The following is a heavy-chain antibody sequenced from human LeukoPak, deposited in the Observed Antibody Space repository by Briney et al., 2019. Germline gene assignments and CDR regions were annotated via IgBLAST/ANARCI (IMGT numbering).Heavy chain of an antibody. CDR1: GGSISSSNW. CDR3: ARRSRRNYYARGETGHFDY. D-gene: IGHD4-11*01. CDR2: IYHSGST. J-gene: IGHJ4*02. V-gene: IGHV4-4*02. Sequence: SETLSLTCAVSGGSISSSNWWSWVRQPPGKGLEWIGEIYHSGSTNYNPSLKSRVTISVDKSKNQFSLKLSSVTAADTAVYYCARRSRRNYYARGETGHFDYWGQGTLVTVSS.